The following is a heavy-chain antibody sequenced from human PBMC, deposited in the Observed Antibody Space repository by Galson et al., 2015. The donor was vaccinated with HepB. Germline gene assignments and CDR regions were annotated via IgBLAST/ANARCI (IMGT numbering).Heavy chain of an antibody. CDR3: ARDASTHLMSGATMGY. Sequence: SVKVSCKASGYTFTSYGISWVRQAPGQGLEWMGWISAHNGDTNYAQKLQDRVTMTTDTSTSTAYMDLWSLRSDDTAVYYCARDASTHLMSGATMGYWGQGTLVTVSS. D-gene: IGHD1-26*01. V-gene: IGHV1-18*04. CDR1: GYTFTSYG. CDR2: ISAHNGDT. J-gene: IGHJ4*02.